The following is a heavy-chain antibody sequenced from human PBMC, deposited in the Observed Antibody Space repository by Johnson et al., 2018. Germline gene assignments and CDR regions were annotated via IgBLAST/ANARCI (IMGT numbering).Heavy chain of an antibody. CDR2: ISYDGSNK. CDR1: GFTFSSYA. D-gene: IGHD2-21*02. CDR3: ARTTIVVVTAIRGRDNAFDI. Sequence: VQLVESGGGVVQPGRSXRLSCAPSGFTFSSYAMHWVRQAPGKGLEWVAVISYDGSNKYYADSVKGRFTISRDNSKNTLYLQMNSLRAEDTAVYYCARTTIVVVTAIRGRDNAFDIWGQGTMVTVSS. V-gene: IGHV3-30*03. J-gene: IGHJ3*02.